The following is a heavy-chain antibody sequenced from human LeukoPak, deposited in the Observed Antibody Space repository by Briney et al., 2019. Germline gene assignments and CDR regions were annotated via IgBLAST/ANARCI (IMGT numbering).Heavy chain of an antibody. CDR3: ARVKTNWGILYYFDY. J-gene: IGHJ4*02. D-gene: IGHD7-27*01. Sequence: GGSLRLSCAASGFTFNSYAMSWVRQAPGKGLEWVSVIYSGGSTYYADSVKGRFTISRDNSKNTLYLQMNSLRAEDTAVYYCARVKTNWGILYYFDYWGQGTLVTVSS. CDR2: IYSGGST. V-gene: IGHV3-53*01. CDR1: GFTFNSYA.